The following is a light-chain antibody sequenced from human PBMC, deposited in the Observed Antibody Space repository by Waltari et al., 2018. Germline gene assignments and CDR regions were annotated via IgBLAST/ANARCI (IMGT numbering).Light chain of an antibody. CDR3: CSYANNRPRV. V-gene: IGLV2-23*01. J-gene: IGLJ3*02. Sequence: QSALTQPASVPGSPGPSFTIPSPGTSSDVGSYNLSSWYQQHPGKAPKLIIYEGYKRPSGVSNRFSGSKSGDTASLTISGVQAEDEADYYCCSYANNRPRVFGGGTKLTVL. CDR1: SSDVGSYNL. CDR2: EGY.